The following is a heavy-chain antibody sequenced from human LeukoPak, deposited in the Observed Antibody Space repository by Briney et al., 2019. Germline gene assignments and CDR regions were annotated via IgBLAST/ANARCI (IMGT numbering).Heavy chain of an antibody. CDR2: VWSGGENK. Sequence: PGGSLRLSCAASGFTFSSYGMHWVRQAPGKGLEWVAIVWSGGENKYYADSVQGRFTISRDNSKNTMYLQMNSLRTEDTAVYYCAKEMEYGGNSAGYFASWGQGTLVTVSS. V-gene: IGHV3-30*02. D-gene: IGHD4-23*01. CDR3: AKEMEYGGNSAGYFAS. J-gene: IGHJ4*02. CDR1: GFTFSSYG.